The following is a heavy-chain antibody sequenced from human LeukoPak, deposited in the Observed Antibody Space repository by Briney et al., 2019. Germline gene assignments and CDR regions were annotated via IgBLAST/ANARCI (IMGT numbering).Heavy chain of an antibody. Sequence: HGESLKISCKGSGYTFSNYWIGWVRQMPGKGLEWMGIIYPGDSDTRYSPSFQGQVTISADKSISTTYLQWSSLKASDTAMYYCARKYYDFWSGYTKRGVWFDPWGQGTLVTVSS. J-gene: IGHJ5*02. CDR1: GYTFSNYW. V-gene: IGHV5-51*01. CDR3: ARKYYDFWSGYTKRGVWFDP. CDR2: IYPGDSDT. D-gene: IGHD3-3*01.